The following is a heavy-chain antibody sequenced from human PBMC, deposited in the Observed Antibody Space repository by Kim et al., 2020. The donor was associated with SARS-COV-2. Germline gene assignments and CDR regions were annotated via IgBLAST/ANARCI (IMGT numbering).Heavy chain of an antibody. CDR1: GGSISSSSYY. V-gene: IGHV4-39*01. D-gene: IGHD6-19*01. J-gene: IGHJ4*02. CDR2: IYYSGST. CDR3: ARHTAPSYSSGWYGSENFDY. Sequence: SETLSLTCTVSGGSISSSSYYWGWIRQPPGKGLEWIGSIYYSGSTYYNPSLKSRVTISVDTSKNQFSLKLSSVTAADTAVYYCARHTAPSYSSGWYGSENFDYWGQGTLVTVSS.